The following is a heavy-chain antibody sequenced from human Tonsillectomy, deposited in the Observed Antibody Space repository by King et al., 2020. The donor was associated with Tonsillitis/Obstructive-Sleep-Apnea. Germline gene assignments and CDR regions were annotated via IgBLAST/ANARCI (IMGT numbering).Heavy chain of an antibody. Sequence: VQLVESGGGLVQPGGSLRLSCAASGFTVSDNYMNWVRQAPGKGLEWVSAIYSGGSTYYADSVKGRFTISRHNSKNTLYLQMNSPRTEDTAVYYCASSRRPGPGSWGQGTLVTVSS. CDR1: GFTVSDNY. J-gene: IGHJ5*02. CDR3: ASSRRPGPGS. CDR2: IYSGGST. V-gene: IGHV3-53*04. D-gene: IGHD3-9*01.